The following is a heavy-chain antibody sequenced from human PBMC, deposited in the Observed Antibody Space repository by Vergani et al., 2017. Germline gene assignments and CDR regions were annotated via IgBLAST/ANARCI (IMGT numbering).Heavy chain of an antibody. CDR1: GFSFPGYA. V-gene: IGHV3-23*01. D-gene: IGHD5-12*01. CDR2: VSGSSATP. J-gene: IGHJ4*02. Sequence: EVQLLESGGGLVQPGGSLRLSCEASGFSFPGYAMSWVLQAPGKGLEWVSSVSGSSATPYYADSVKGRFIISRDNSKNTLHLQMNSLRADDTAVYYCTKGSRGYTGYFFDYWGLGTLATVSS. CDR3: TKGSRGYTGYFFDY.